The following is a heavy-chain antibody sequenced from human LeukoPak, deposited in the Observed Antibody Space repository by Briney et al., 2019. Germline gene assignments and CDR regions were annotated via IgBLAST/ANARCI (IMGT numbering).Heavy chain of an antibody. Sequence: SETLSLTCAVYGGSFSGYYWSWIRQPPGKGLEWIGEINHSGSTNNNPSLKSRVTISVDTSKNQFSLKLSSVTAADTAVYYCARTSSTKRYYYYYYGMDVWGQGTTVTVSS. J-gene: IGHJ6*02. D-gene: IGHD6-13*01. CDR3: ARTSSTKRYYYYYYGMDV. CDR2: INHSGST. CDR1: GGSFSGYY. V-gene: IGHV4-34*01.